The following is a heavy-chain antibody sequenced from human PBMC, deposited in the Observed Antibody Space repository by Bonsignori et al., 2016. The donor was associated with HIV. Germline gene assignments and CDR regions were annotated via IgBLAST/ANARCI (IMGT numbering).Heavy chain of an antibody. J-gene: IGHJ4*02. CDR2: IYYSGST. Sequence: WIRQPPGKGLEWIGSIYYSGSTYYNPSLKSRVTISVDTSKNQFSLKLSSVTAADTAVYYCARIMGIFLYWGQGALVTVSS. V-gene: IGHV4-39*07. CDR3: ARIMGIFLY. D-gene: IGHD3-16*01.